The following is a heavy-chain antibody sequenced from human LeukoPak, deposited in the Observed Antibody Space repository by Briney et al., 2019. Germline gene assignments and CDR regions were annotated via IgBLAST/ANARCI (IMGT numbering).Heavy chain of an antibody. J-gene: IGHJ4*02. CDR3: ARDRAGGELPLDY. CDR1: GGTFSSYA. V-gene: IGHV1-69*13. CDR2: IIPIFGTA. Sequence: SVKVSCKASGGTFSSYAISWVRQAPGQGLEWMGGIIPIFGTANYAQKFQGRVTITADESTSTAYMELSSLRSEDTAVYYCARDRAGGELPLDYWGQGTLVTVSS. D-gene: IGHD1-26*01.